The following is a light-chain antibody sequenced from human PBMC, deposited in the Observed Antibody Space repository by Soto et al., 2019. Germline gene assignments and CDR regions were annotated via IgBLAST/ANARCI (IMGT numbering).Light chain of an antibody. CDR2: GIS. Sequence: EIVLTQSPGTLSLSPGERATLSCRASESVSSTSLAWYQQKPGQAPRLLMYGISSRATGIPDRFSGSGSGTDFTLTINRLEPEDFAVYFCQQYHNSVWTFGQGTKVEIK. V-gene: IGKV3-20*01. CDR3: QQYHNSVWT. J-gene: IGKJ1*01. CDR1: ESVSSTS.